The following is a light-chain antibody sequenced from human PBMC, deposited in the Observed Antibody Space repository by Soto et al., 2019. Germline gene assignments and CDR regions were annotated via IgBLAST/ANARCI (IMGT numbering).Light chain of an antibody. CDR2: EVS. CDR1: SSDVGGYNY. J-gene: IGLJ1*01. Sequence: QSALTQPASVSGSPGPSITISCTGTSSDVGGYNYVSWYQQHPGKAPKLMIYEVSNRPSGVSNRFSGSKSGNTASLTIPGLQAEDEDDYYCTSYTSSITYVFGTGTKLTVL. CDR3: TSYTSSITYV. V-gene: IGLV2-14*01.